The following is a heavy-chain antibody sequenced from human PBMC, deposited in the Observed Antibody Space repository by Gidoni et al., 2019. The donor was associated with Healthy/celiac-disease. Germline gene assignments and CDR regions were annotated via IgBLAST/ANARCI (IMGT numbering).Heavy chain of an antibody. CDR2: IYYSGST. J-gene: IGHJ4*02. Sequence: QLQLQEPGPGLVKPSEPPSLPCTVSGGSISSSSYYWGWIRQPPGKGLGWLGSIYYSGSTYYNPSLKSRVTISVDTSKSQFSLKLSSVTAADTAVYYCARHLGGSRADYWGQGTLVTVSS. CDR3: ARHLGGSRADY. D-gene: IGHD1-26*01. CDR1: GGSISSSSYY. V-gene: IGHV4-39*01.